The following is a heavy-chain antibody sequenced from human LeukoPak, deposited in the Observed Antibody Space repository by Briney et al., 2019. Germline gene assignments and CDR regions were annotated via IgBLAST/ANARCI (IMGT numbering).Heavy chain of an antibody. CDR2: IWYDGSNK. J-gene: IGHJ4*02. CDR3: AKRPERQLWFPY. D-gene: IGHD5-18*01. V-gene: IGHV3-33*03. Sequence: GGSLRLSCAASGFTFSSYGMHWVRQAPGKGLEWVAVIWYDGSNKYYADSVKGRFTISRDNAKNSLYLQMNSLRAEDTAVYYCAKRPERQLWFPYWGQGTLVTVSS. CDR1: GFTFSSYG.